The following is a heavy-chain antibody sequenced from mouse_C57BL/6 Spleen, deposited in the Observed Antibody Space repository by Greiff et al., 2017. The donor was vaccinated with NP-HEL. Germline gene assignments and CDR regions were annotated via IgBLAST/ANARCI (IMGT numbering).Heavy chain of an antibody. CDR1: GYTFTDYY. CDR2: INPYNGGT. Sequence: EVQLQQSGPVLVKPGASVKMSYKASGYTFTDYYMNWVKQSHGKSLEWIGVINPYNGGTSYNQKFKGKATLTVDKSSITAYMELNSLTSEDSAVYYSARRGAYGRYFDVWGTGTTVTVSS. D-gene: IGHD1-1*01. CDR3: ARRGAYGRYFDV. V-gene: IGHV1-19*01. J-gene: IGHJ1*03.